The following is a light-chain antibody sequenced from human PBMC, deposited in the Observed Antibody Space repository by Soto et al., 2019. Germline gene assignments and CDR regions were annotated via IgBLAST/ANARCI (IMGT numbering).Light chain of an antibody. CDR3: QQYENLPT. J-gene: IGKJ5*01. V-gene: IGKV1-33*01. Sequence: DTQMTHPPSSLSASVGDSVTITCQASQNITNYLSWYQQKPGRAPKLLIYDASNLEAGVPSRFRGSGSGTDFTFTISRLQPEDIATYYCQQYENLPTFGQGTRLEIK. CDR2: DAS. CDR1: QNITNY.